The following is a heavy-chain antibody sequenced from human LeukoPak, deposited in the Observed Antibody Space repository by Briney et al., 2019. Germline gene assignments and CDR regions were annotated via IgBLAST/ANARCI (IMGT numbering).Heavy chain of an antibody. D-gene: IGHD2-15*01. CDR1: GGSISSHY. Sequence: SETLSLTCTVSGGSISSHYWSWIRQPPGKGLEWIGYIYYSGSTNYNPSLKSRVTISVDTSKNQFSLKLSSVTAADTAVYYCARAPGYCSGGSRYWFDPWGQGTLVTVSS. CDR3: ARAPGYCSGGSRYWFDP. CDR2: IYYSGST. J-gene: IGHJ5*02. V-gene: IGHV4-59*11.